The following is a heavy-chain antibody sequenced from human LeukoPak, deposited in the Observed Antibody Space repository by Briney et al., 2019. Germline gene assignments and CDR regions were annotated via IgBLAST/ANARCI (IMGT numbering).Heavy chain of an antibody. Sequence: ASVKVSCKTYGYSFTNYDINWVRQATGQGLEWMGRMSPKSGKTGYAQKFQGRVTMTKNTSMSTAYMELSSLTSEDTAVYYCARGRESSKLTSGFQSFDWLSDSFDLWGQGTIVTVSS. CDR2: MSPKSGKT. V-gene: IGHV1-8*01. CDR3: ARGRESSKLTSGFQSFDWLSDSFDL. J-gene: IGHJ3*01. CDR1: GYSFTNYD. D-gene: IGHD3-9*01.